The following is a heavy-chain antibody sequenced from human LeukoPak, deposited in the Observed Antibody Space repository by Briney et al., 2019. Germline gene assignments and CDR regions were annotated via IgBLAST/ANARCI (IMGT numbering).Heavy chain of an antibody. V-gene: IGHV4-34*01. CDR3: ARTRYDILTGYAI. D-gene: IGHD3-9*01. Sequence: SDTLSLTCAVYGGSFSGYYWSWIRQPPGKGLEWIGEINHSGSTNYNPSLKSRVTISVDTSKNQFSLKLSSVTAADTAVYYCARTRYDILTGYAIWGQGTMVTVSS. J-gene: IGHJ3*02. CDR2: INHSGST. CDR1: GGSFSGYY.